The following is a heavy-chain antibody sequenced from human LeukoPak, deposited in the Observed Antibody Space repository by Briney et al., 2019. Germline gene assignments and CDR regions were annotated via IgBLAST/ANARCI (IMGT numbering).Heavy chain of an antibody. CDR2: IYYSGNT. J-gene: IGHJ4*01. CDR1: SGSISSGSW. CDR3: AVDFGSHRVVY. V-gene: IGHV4-39*01. Sequence: SETLPLTYAVSSGSISSGSWWSWIRQPPGKGLEWIGSIYYSGNTYYNPHNPSLKSRVTISLDTSKNQYSLRLSSVTAADTAVDYCAVDFGSHRVVYWLQGSLVTVSP. D-gene: IGHD3-3*01.